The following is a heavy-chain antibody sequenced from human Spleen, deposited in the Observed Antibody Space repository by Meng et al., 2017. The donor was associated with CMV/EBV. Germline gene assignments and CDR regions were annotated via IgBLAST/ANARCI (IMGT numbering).Heavy chain of an antibody. D-gene: IGHD6-19*01. CDR1: GGPISRRGYF. CDR3: VRSSAWVRTGFDP. V-gene: IGHV4-39*01. J-gene: IGHJ5*02. CDR2: IGHSGFT. Sequence: QKSGPGRGSPCEALSPTCRLSGGPISRRGYFWVWFRQPPGKGLEWIGSIGHSGFTYYPPSLKSRVTVSIDTSRNQFSLWLTSVTAADTAVYYCVRSSAWVRTGFDPWGQGTLVTVSS.